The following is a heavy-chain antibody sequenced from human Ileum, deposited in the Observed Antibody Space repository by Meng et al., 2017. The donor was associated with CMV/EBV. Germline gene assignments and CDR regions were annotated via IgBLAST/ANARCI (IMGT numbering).Heavy chain of an antibody. D-gene: IGHD2-2*03. CDR3: VRDMDASEGAAFDI. Sequence: ASVKVSCKASGYRLSAHYRHWVRKAPGQGLEWMGWMYPHTGATDYAQKLSNRGTMTRDMSISTFYMELSGLTSDDTAVYYCVRDMDASEGAAFDIWGQGTMVTVSS. V-gene: IGHV1-2*02. CDR1: GYRLSAHY. CDR2: MYPHTGAT. J-gene: IGHJ3*02.